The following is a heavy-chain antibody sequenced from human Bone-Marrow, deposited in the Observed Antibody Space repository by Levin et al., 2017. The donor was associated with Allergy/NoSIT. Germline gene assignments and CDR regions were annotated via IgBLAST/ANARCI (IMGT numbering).Heavy chain of an antibody. Sequence: PGGSLRLSCAASGFTFNDYAFHWVRQAPGKGLEWVSGISWNSGSIRYADSVKGRFILSRDNAKTSLYLQMNSLRPEDTAFYYCATDMIPRPSVEGLTAFDVWGQGTMVTVSS. CDR3: ATDMIPRPSVEGLTAFDV. D-gene: IGHD5-24*01. CDR1: GFTFNDYA. V-gene: IGHV3-9*01. CDR2: ISWNSGSI. J-gene: IGHJ3*01.